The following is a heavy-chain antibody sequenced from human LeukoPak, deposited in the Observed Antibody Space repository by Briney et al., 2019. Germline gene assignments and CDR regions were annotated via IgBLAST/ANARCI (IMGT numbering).Heavy chain of an antibody. D-gene: IGHD1-26*01. CDR2: ISSSSSYI. J-gene: IGHJ5*02. CDR1: GFTFSSYS. Sequence: GGSLRLSCAASGFTFSSYSMNWVRQAPGKGLEWVSSISSSSSYIYYADSVKGRFTISRDNAKDSLYLQMNSLRAEDTAVYYCARGRGELPSYNWFDPWGQGTLVTVSS. V-gene: IGHV3-21*01. CDR3: ARGRGELPSYNWFDP.